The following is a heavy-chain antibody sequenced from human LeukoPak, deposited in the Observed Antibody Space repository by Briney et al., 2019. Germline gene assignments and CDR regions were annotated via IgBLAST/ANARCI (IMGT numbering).Heavy chain of an antibody. CDR2: MFYRGSP. CDR1: GVSISTSNHY. J-gene: IGHJ4*02. V-gene: IGHV4-39*01. CDR3: VRQGGWGGAASLIEF. D-gene: IGHD2-15*01. Sequence: PSETLSLTCTVSGVSISTSNHYWAWIRQPPGKGLEWIGSMFYRGSPYYNASLKSRVTLSVDTSRNQFSLNLMSVTPSDTAMYYCVRQGGWGGAASLIEFWGQGTLVTVSS.